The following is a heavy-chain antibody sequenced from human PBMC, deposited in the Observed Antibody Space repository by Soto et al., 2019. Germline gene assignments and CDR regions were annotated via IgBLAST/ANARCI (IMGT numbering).Heavy chain of an antibody. D-gene: IGHD2-21*02. J-gene: IGHJ4*02. CDR3: PRQRTTVVTQAYFDH. V-gene: IGHV4-39*01. Sequence: SETLSLTYIVSGESISSSSYYWGWIRQPPGKGLEWIGSIYYSGRTYYNPSFKSRVTISIDTSKNQFSLKLSSVPATDTAVYYCPRQRTTVVTQAYFDHGGQGALVTVS. CDR2: IYYSGRT. CDR1: GESISSSSYY.